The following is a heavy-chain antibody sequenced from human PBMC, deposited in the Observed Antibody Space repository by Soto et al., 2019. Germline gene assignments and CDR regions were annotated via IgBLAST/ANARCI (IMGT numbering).Heavy chain of an antibody. J-gene: IGHJ6*02. V-gene: IGHV3-33*01. CDR2: TWTDGSNT. Sequence: PGGSLRLSCAASGFSFSDYGMHWVRQAPGKGLEWVAVTWTDGSNTFYADSVKGRFTISRDNSKNTLYLQMNSLGVEDTAVYYCARHQKLSSYYYYYGMDVWGQGTTVPISS. CDR1: GFSFSDYG. CDR3: ARHQKLSSYYYYYGMDV. D-gene: IGHD2-2*01.